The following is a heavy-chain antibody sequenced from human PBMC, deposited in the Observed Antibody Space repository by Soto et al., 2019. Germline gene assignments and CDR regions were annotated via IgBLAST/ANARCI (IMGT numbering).Heavy chain of an antibody. D-gene: IGHD4-4*01. CDR2: ISYEGRNK. Sequence: QVHLVQSGGGVIHSGKSLRLSCAVSGFTFSLYGMHWIRQAPGKGLEWVAFISYEGRNKYYADSVKGRFTISRDNSKNTVSLQMDSLRPEDTAVYYCAKGRDSTLLRWQYFDNWGQGTQVTVSS. CDR3: AKGRDSTLLRWQYFDN. CDR1: GFTFSLYG. J-gene: IGHJ4*02. V-gene: IGHV3-30*18.